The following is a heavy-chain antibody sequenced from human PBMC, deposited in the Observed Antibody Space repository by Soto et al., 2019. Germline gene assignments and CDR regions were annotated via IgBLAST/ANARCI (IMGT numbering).Heavy chain of an antibody. Sequence: SVKVSCKASGGTFSRYATSWVRQAPGEGLEWMGGIIPIFGTANYAQKFQGRATITADESTSTAYMELSSLRFEDTAVYYCARAIVGPPPTGWLEHWGQGTMFTLSP. D-gene: IGHD1-26*01. CDR2: IIPIFGTA. J-gene: IGHJ5*02. CDR1: GGTFSRYA. V-gene: IGHV1-69*13. CDR3: ARAIVGPPPTGWLEH.